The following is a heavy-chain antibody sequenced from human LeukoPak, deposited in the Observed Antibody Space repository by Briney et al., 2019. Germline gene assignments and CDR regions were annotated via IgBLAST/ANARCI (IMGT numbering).Heavy chain of an antibody. CDR3: ARGRYDFWADLKPGDAFDI. J-gene: IGHJ3*02. CDR1: GFTFSSYT. CDR2: ISSNGGST. Sequence: PGGSLRLSCAASGFTFSSYTMHWVRQAPGKGLEYVSAISSNGGSTYYANSVKDRFTISRDNSKNTLYLQMGSLRAADMAVYYCARGRYDFWADLKPGDAFDIWGQGTVVTVSS. V-gene: IGHV3-64*01. D-gene: IGHD3-3*01.